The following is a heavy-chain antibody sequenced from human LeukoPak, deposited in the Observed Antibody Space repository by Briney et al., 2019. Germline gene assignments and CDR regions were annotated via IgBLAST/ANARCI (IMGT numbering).Heavy chain of an antibody. CDR3: AREVLAYCGGDCYSPFDY. CDR2: IIPIFGIA. D-gene: IGHD2-21*02. Sequence: SVKVSCKASGGTFSSYAISWVRQAPGQGLEWMGRIIPIFGIANYAQKFQGRVTITADKSTSTAYMELSRLRSEDTAVYYCAREVLAYCGGDCYSPFDYWGQGTLVTVSS. J-gene: IGHJ4*02. V-gene: IGHV1-69*04. CDR1: GGTFSSYA.